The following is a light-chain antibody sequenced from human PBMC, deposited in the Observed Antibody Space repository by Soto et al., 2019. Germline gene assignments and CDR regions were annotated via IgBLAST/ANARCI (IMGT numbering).Light chain of an antibody. Sequence: QSALPQPASVSGSPGQSITIPCTGTSSDVGGYNSVSWYQQHPGKAPQLMIYEVSNRPSGVSDRFSGSKSGNTASLTISGLQAEDEADYYCISYTSDNNYVFGTGTKLTVL. J-gene: IGLJ1*01. CDR1: SSDVGGYNS. CDR2: EVS. CDR3: ISYTSDNNYV. V-gene: IGLV2-14*01.